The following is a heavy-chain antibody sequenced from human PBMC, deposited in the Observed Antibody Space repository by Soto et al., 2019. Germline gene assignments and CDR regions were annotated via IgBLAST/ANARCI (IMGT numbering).Heavy chain of an antibody. CDR3: ATNYGEHYYYYMDV. CDR1: EYIFSNYC. V-gene: IGHV1-24*01. J-gene: IGHJ6*03. D-gene: IGHD4-17*01. CDR2: FDPEDGET. Sequence: ASVKVSCKAPEYIFSNYCMYWVRQAPGKGLEWMGGFDPEDGETIYAQKFQGRVTMTEDTSTDTAYMELSSLRSEDTAVYYCATNYGEHYYYYMDVWGKGTTVTVSS.